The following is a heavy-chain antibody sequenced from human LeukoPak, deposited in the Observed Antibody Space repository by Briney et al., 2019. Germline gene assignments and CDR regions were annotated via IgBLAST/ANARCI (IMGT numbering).Heavy chain of an antibody. V-gene: IGHV3-30*04. CDR2: ISYDGSNE. J-gene: IGHJ3*02. D-gene: IGHD3-22*01. CDR1: AFTFSSYV. Sequence: GGSLRLSCAASAFTFSSYVMHWVRQAPGKGLEWVAIISYDGSNEYYADSVKGRFTISRDNSKNTLYLQMNSLRAEDTAVYYCAKDLMIVGIHDAFDIWGQGTMVTVSS. CDR3: AKDLMIVGIHDAFDI.